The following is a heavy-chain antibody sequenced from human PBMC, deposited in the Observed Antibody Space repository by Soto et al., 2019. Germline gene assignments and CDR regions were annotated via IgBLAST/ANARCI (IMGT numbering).Heavy chain of an antibody. J-gene: IGHJ5*02. D-gene: IGHD3-22*01. CDR1: GGSITSSNW. CDR3: VRAAGTMLVVVIGETNPPGALVH. Sequence: QVQLQESGPGLVKPSGTLSLTCAVSGGSITSSNWWSWVRQPPGKGLEWIGEIYHSGSTNYNPSPQMGVTISGDQSKNQFSLRLSSVTAADTAVYYCVRAAGTMLVVVIGETNPPGALVHCGQGTLVTVSA. V-gene: IGHV4-4*02. CDR2: IYHSGST.